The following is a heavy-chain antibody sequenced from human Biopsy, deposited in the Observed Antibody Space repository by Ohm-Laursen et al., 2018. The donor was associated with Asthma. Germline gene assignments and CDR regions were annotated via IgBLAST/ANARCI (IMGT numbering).Heavy chain of an antibody. Sequence: TLSLTCTVSGGSLSSGPYYWSWVRQHPGKGLEWIGYINYNGSTFYSPSLESRVTVSVDTSKNQFSLKLSSVTAADTAVYYCARDLSGYCTSSACYGFDSWGQGTLVTVSS. CDR2: INYNGST. D-gene: IGHD2-8*01. CDR3: ARDLSGYCTSSACYGFDS. CDR1: GGSLSSGPYY. V-gene: IGHV4-31*03. J-gene: IGHJ5*01.